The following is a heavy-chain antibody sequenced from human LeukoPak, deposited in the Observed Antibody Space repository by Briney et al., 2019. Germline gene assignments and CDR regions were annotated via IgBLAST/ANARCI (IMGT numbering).Heavy chain of an antibody. V-gene: IGHV3-23*01. D-gene: IGHD2-15*01. CDR3: AKVAVVAAIFETDAFDI. Sequence: PGGSLRLSCAASGFTFSSYGMSWVRQAPGKGLEWVSAISGSGGSTYYADSVKGRFTISRDNSKNTLYLQMNSLRAEDTAVYYCAKVAVVAAIFETDAFDIWGQGTMVTVSS. J-gene: IGHJ3*02. CDR1: GFTFSSYG. CDR2: ISGSGGST.